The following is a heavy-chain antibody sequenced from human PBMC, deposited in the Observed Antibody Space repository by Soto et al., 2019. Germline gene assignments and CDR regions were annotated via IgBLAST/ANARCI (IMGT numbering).Heavy chain of an antibody. J-gene: IGHJ3*01. CDR3: AKDRQSYNSVWDPFDF. CDR2: IGGGDDDR. Sequence: EVQLLESGGGLVQPGGSLRLSCAASGFTFDTYAMSWVRQAPGKGLEWVSSIGGGDDDRYYVDSVKGRFTISRDNSKNTVALQMSSLSAEDTATYYCAKDRQSYNSVWDPFDFLGQGTVVTVTS. V-gene: IGHV3-23*01. D-gene: IGHD1-20*01. CDR1: GFTFDTYA.